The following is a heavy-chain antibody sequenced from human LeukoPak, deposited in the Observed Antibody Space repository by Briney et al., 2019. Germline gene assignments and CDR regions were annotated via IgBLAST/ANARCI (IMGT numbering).Heavy chain of an antibody. CDR1: GFTFSSYD. J-gene: IGHJ4*02. CDR2: IGTAGDT. D-gene: IGHD3-22*01. Sequence: HPGGSLRLSCAASGFTFSSYDMHWVRQARGKGLEWVSAIGTAGDTYYPGSVKGRFTISRENAKNSLYLQMNSLRAEDTAVYYCARLAPGDSSYDYWGQGTLVTVSS. CDR3: ARLAPGDSSYDY. V-gene: IGHV3-13*01.